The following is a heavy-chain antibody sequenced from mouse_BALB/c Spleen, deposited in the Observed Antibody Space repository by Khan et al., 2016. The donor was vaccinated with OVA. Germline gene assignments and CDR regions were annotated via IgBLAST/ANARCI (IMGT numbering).Heavy chain of an antibody. V-gene: IGHV1S81*02. J-gene: IGHJ3*01. CDR1: GYTFSSYY. CDR2: INPNNGGP. CDR3: TRSGYGNPFAY. Sequence: QVQLQQSGAELVKPGTSVKLSCKASGYTFSSYYMYWVKQRPGQGLEWIGGINPNNGGPNFNEKFKAKATLTVDKSSSTAYMHLSSLTSEDSAVNYCTRSGYGNPFAYWGQGTLVTVSP. D-gene: IGHD2-1*01.